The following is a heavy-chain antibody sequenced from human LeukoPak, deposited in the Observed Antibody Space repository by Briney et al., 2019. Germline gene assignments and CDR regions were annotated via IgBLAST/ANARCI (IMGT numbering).Heavy chain of an antibody. CDR3: VPHYGDYYDSSGLDY. V-gene: IGHV3-48*03. J-gene: IGHJ4*02. CDR1: GFTFSSYE. D-gene: IGHD3-22*01. Sequence: PTGGSLRLSCAASGFTFSSYEMNWVRQAPGKGLEWVSYISSSGSTIYYADSVKGRFTISRDNSKNTLYLQMNSLRAEDTAVYYCVPHYGDYYDSSGLDYWGQGTLVTVSS. CDR2: ISSSGSTI.